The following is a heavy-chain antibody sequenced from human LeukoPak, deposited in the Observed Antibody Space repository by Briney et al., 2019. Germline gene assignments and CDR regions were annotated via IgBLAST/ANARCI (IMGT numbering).Heavy chain of an antibody. D-gene: IGHD4-23*01. V-gene: IGHV1-69*13. J-gene: IGHJ4*02. CDR3: ARDAPVGFDS. Sequence: ASVKVSCKASGGTFSSYAISWVRQAPGQGLEWMGGIITIFGTANYAQKFQGRVTITADESTSTAYMELSSLRSEDTAVYYCARDAPVGFDSWGQGALVTVSS. CDR2: IITIFGTA. CDR1: GGTFSSYA.